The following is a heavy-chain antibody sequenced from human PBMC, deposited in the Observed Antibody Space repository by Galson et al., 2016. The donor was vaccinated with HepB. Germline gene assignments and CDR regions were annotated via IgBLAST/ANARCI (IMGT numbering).Heavy chain of an antibody. CDR2: ITGSGATT. D-gene: IGHD3-16*01. V-gene: IGHV3-23*01. J-gene: IGHJ4*02. CDR3: GKHGGFDY. Sequence: SLRLSCAASGFSFSTSGMSWVRQTPGRGLEWVSGITGSGATTHYADSVKGRFTISRDNFKNTLCLYMNSLRAGDTAVYYCGKHGGFDYWGQGALVTVSS. CDR1: GFSFSTSG.